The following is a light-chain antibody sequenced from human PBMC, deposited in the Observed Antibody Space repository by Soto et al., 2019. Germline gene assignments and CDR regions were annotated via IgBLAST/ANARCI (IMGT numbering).Light chain of an antibody. V-gene: IGLV2-14*01. CDR1: NSDVGSSIY. CDR2: EVS. Sequence: QSALTQPASVSGSPGQSITISCTETNSDVGSSIYVSWYQQHPGKAPKLVIFEVSNRPSRISDRFSGSKSGITASLTIAGLQAEDEADYYCSSFTTIGTLVFGGGTKLTVL. J-gene: IGLJ2*01. CDR3: SSFTTIGTLV.